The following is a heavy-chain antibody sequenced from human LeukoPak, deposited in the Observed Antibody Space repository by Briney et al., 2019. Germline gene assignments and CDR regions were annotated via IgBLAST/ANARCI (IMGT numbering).Heavy chain of an antibody. D-gene: IGHD2-15*01. CDR3: ARVESGYCSGGSCYSFYYGMDV. Sequence: GGSLRLSCAASGFTFSSYWMNWVRQAPGKGLEWVSSISSSSSYIYYADSVKGRFTISRDNAKNSLYLQMNSLRAEDTAVYYCARVESGYCSGGSCYSFYYGMDVWAKGPRSPSP. CDR1: GFTFSSYW. CDR2: ISSSSSYI. J-gene: IGHJ6*02. V-gene: IGHV3-21*01.